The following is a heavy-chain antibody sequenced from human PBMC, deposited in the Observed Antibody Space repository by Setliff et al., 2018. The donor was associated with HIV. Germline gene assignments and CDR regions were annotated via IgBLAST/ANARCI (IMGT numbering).Heavy chain of an antibody. D-gene: IGHD3-10*01. V-gene: IGHV3-66*02. CDR3: ARLRPYNSALDY. CDR2: IYSDGNT. Sequence: PGGSLRLSCAASGFTVSSYYMSWVRQAPGKGLEWVSTIYSDGNTYHADSVKGRFTLSRDNSENALFLQMNSLRPEDTAVYYCARLRPYNSALDYWGQGTLGTVSS. J-gene: IGHJ4*02. CDR1: GFTVSSYY.